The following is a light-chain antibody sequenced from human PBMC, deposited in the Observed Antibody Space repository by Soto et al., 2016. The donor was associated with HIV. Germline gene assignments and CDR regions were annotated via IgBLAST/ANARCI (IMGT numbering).Light chain of an antibody. CDR1: QSVSVW. V-gene: IGKV1-5*03. CDR2: KTS. J-gene: IGKJ1*01. Sequence: DIQMTQFPSTLSASIGDRVTITCRASQSVSVWLAWYQQKPGKAPNLLIFKTSTLEVGVPPRFSGSGSGTDFTLTLSSVQPDDVGTYYCQQYNTVPWTFGQGTKLEI. CDR3: QQYNTVPWT.